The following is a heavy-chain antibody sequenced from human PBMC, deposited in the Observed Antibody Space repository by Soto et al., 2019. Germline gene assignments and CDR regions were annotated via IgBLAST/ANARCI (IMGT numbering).Heavy chain of an antibody. V-gene: IGHV1-69*01. J-gene: IGHJ6*02. CDR1: GGTFSSYA. CDR3: ARSQGSSTSLEIYYYYYYGMDV. CDR2: IIPISDTT. Sequence: QVQLVQSGAEVKKPGSSVKVSCKASGGTFSSYAISWVRQAPGQGLEWMGGIIPISDTTNYAQKFKGRVTITADESTSTASMELSSLRSEDTAVYYCARSQGSSTSLEIYYYYYYGMDVWGQGTTVTVSS. D-gene: IGHD2-2*01.